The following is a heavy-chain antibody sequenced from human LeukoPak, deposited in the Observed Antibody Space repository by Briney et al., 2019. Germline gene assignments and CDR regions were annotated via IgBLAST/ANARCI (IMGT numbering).Heavy chain of an antibody. J-gene: IGHJ2*01. CDR3: ARVYYSSSYGYWYFDL. V-gene: IGHV4-39*07. CDR1: GDSISSNNYY. Sequence: MASETLSLTCTVSGDSISSNNYYWGWIRQSPGKGLEWIGSIYYSGSTYYTPSLKSRVSISSDTSNNQLSLKLNSVTAADTAVYYCARVYYSSSYGYWYFDLWGRGTLVTVSS. D-gene: IGHD6-13*01. CDR2: IYYSGST.